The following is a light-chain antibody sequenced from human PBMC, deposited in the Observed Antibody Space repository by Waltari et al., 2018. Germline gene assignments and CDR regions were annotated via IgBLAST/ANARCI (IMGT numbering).Light chain of an antibody. V-gene: IGLV3-25*03. Sequence: FQLTQSPSVSVSPGQTARITCSGSDLPNQSSYWYQQKPGQAPVLIIFKDIERPSGIPERFSASRSGTVVTLTINGVLAEDEADYYCQATDSRVFGGGTKLTV. CDR2: KDI. CDR3: QATDSRV. J-gene: IGLJ2*01. CDR1: DLPNQS.